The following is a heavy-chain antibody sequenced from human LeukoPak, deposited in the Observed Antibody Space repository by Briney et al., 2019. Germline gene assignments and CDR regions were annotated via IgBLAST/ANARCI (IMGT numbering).Heavy chain of an antibody. D-gene: IGHD4-17*01. CDR3: ARVTAPDYGGYSLGFDY. J-gene: IGHJ4*02. V-gene: IGHV1-2*06. CDR2: INPNSGGT. Sequence: ASVKVSCKASGYTFTGYYMHWVRQAPGQGLEWMGRINPNSGGTNYAQKFQGRVTMTRDTSISTAYMELSRLRSDDTAVYYCARVTAPDYGGYSLGFDYWGQGTLVTVSS. CDR1: GYTFTGYY.